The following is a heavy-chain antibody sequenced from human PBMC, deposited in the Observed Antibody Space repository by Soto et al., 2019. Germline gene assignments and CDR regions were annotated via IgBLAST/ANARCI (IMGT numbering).Heavy chain of an antibody. CDR1: GGSISSGGYY. D-gene: IGHD2-15*01. CDR3: ARADSVVAATSFDY. CDR2: IYYSGST. V-gene: IGHV4-31*03. Sequence: SETLSLTCTVSGGSISSGGYYWSWIRQHPGKGLEWIGYIYYSGSTYYNPSLKSRVTISVDTSKNQFSLKLSSVTAADTAVYYCARADSVVAATSFDYWGQGTLVTVSS. J-gene: IGHJ4*02.